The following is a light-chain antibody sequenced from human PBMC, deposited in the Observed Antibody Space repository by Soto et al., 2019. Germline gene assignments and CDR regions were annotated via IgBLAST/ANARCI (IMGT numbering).Light chain of an antibody. CDR2: GAS. V-gene: IGKV3-15*01. J-gene: IGKJ4*01. Sequence: EIVMTPSPATLSVSPGERATLSCRASQSVSSNLARYQQKPGQSPRLLLYGASSRATGVPARFSGSGSGTEFTLTISSLQSQDFAVYYCQQHNNWPRATFGGGTKVDI. CDR3: QQHNNWPRAT. CDR1: QSVSSN.